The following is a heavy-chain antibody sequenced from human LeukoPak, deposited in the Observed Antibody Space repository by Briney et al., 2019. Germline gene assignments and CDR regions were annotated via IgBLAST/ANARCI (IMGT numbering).Heavy chain of an antibody. CDR1: GFTFSSYS. J-gene: IGHJ4*02. Sequence: PGGSLRLSCAASGFTFSSYSMNWVRQAPGKGLVWVSHIIQDGSSTFYADSVRGRFTISRDNARNTLYLQMNSLRAKDTAVYYCATDDYRGLGYWGQGTLVTVSS. V-gene: IGHV3-74*01. CDR3: ATDDYRGLGY. D-gene: IGHD4-11*01. CDR2: IIQDGSST.